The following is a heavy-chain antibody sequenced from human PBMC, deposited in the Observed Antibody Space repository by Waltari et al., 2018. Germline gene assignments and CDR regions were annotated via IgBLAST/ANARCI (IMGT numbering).Heavy chain of an antibody. CDR1: GGTFSSYT. Sequence: QVQLVQSGAEVKKPGSSVKVSCKASGGTFSSYTISWVRQAPGQGLEWMGRIIPILGIANYAQKFQGRVTITADKSTSTAYMELSSLRSEDTAVYYCARDKAAAATAYYYYYYGMDVWGQGTTVTVSS. D-gene: IGHD6-13*01. J-gene: IGHJ6*02. V-gene: IGHV1-69*08. CDR3: ARDKAAAATAYYYYYYGMDV. CDR2: IIPILGIA.